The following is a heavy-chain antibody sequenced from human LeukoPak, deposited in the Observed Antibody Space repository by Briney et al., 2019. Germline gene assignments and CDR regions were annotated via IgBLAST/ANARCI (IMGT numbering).Heavy chain of an antibody. D-gene: IGHD2-2*01. Sequence: SETLSLTCTVSGGSISSYYWSWIRQPPGKGLEWIGYIYYSGSTNCNPSLKSRVTISVDTSKDQFSLKLSSVTAADTAVYYCARDVPALYYGMDVWGQGTTVTVSS. CDR2: IYYSGST. J-gene: IGHJ6*02. V-gene: IGHV4-59*01. CDR3: ARDVPALYYGMDV. CDR1: GGSISSYY.